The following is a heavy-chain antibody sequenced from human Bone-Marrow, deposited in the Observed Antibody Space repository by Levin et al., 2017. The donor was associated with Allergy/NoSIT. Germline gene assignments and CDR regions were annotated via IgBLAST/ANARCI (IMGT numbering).Heavy chain of an antibody. V-gene: IGHV4-31*03. Sequence: PSETLSLTCTVSGGSISSGGYYWSWIRQHPGKGLEWIGYIYYSGSTYYNPSLKSRVTISVDTSKNQFSLKLSSVTAADTAVYYCAGRYAKLRFLEWLLYGGYYYGMDVWGQGTTVTVSS. J-gene: IGHJ6*02. CDR3: AGRYAKLRFLEWLLYGGYYYGMDV. D-gene: IGHD3-3*01. CDR1: GGSISSGGYY. CDR2: IYYSGST.